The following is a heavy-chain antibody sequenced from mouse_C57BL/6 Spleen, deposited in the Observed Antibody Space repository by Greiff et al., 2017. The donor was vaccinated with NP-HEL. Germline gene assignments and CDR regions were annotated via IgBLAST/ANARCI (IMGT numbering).Heavy chain of an antibody. CDR3: ASVVATNYYAMDY. CDR1: GFTFSDYG. J-gene: IGHJ4*01. D-gene: IGHD1-1*01. CDR2: ISSGSSTI. Sequence: EVMLVESGGGLVKPGGSLKLSCAASGFTFSDYGMHWVRQAPEKGLEWVAYISSGSSTIYYADTVKGRFTISRDNAKNTLFLQMTSLRSEDTAMYYCASVVATNYYAMDYWGQGTSVTVSS. V-gene: IGHV5-17*01.